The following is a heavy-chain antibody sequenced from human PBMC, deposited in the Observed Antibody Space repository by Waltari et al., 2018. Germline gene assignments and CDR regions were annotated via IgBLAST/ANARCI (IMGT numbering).Heavy chain of an antibody. J-gene: IGHJ3*02. D-gene: IGHD3-9*01. Sequence: EVPLLESGGGLVQPGGSLRLSCAASGFTISTHDMNWASQAPGKGLEWVSYISSSGSTIYYADSVKGRFTISRDNAKNSLYLQMNSLRAEDTAVYYCARNYDILTGYRYGRAFDIWGQGTMVTVSS. CDR2: ISSSGSTI. V-gene: IGHV3-48*03. CDR1: GFTISTHD. CDR3: ARNYDILTGYRYGRAFDI.